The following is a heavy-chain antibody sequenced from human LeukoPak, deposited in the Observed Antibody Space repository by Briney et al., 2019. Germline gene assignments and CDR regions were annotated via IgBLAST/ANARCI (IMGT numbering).Heavy chain of an antibody. CDR2: IYSGGST. J-gene: IGHJ4*02. CDR3: ARRGCDILTGYYFDY. V-gene: IGHV3-53*01. CDR1: GFTVSSNY. Sequence: GGSLRLSCAASGFTVSSNYMSWVRQAPGKGLEWVSVIYSGGSTYYADSVKGRFTISRDNSKNTLYLQMNSLRAEDTAVYYCARRGCDILTGYYFDYWGQGTLVTVSS. D-gene: IGHD3-9*01.